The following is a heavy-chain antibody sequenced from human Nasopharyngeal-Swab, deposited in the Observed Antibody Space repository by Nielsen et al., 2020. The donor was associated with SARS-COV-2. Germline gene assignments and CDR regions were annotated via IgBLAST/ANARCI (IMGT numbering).Heavy chain of an antibody. CDR3: ARGEIRYFYYYYGMDV. CDR1: GGSISSSSYY. CDR2: IYYSGST. J-gene: IGHJ6*02. D-gene: IGHD3-3*01. Sequence: SETLSLTCTVSGGSISSSSYYWGWIRQPPGKGLEWIGSIYYSGSTYYNPSLKSRVTISVDTSKNQFSLKLSSVTAADTAVYYCARGEIRYFYYYYGMDVWGQGTTVTVSS. V-gene: IGHV4-39*01.